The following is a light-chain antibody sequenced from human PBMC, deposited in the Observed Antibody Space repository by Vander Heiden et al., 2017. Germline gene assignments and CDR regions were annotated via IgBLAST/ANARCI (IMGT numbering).Light chain of an antibody. CDR3: QMYVHNVNLV. CDR2: NNN. J-gene: IGLJ2*01. Sequence: QSVLTQPPSLSVAPGRTVTISCPCSSARIGSGYPVHWYQQLPRTAPTLLIYNNNNRTSGFPDRLSGSKPGTSAALAIAGLQADDEDDYYCQMYVHNVNLVFGGGTKVTVL. CDR1: SARIGSGYP. V-gene: IGLV1-40*01.